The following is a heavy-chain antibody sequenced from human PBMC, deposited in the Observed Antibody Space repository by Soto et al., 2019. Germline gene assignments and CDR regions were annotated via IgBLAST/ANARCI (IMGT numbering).Heavy chain of an antibody. V-gene: IGHV4-31*03. Sequence: QVQLQESGPGLVQPSQTLSLSCTVSGGSITSGGYYWSWIRQHPGKGLEWIGYIYHSGTTYYNPSLRSGLSSSLDASRNQFSLEVNCVSAADTAVYYCARADRSGYTFAHWGQGTLVTVSS. CDR1: GGSITSGGYY. J-gene: IGHJ4*02. CDR3: ARADRSGYTFAH. D-gene: IGHD3-22*01. CDR2: IYHSGTT.